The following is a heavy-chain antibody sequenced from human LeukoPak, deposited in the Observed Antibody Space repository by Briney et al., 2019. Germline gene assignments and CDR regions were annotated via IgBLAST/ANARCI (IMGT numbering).Heavy chain of an antibody. J-gene: IGHJ3*02. D-gene: IGHD2-15*01. V-gene: IGHV4-61*01. Sequence: PSETLSLTCAVSGGSVSSRTYYWSWIRQPPGKGLEWIGYIHYSGSTNYNPSLKSRVTISVDTSKNQFSLNLSSVTAADTAVYYCARDSRHCRGGGTCYSDAFDIWGQGTMVTVSS. CDR3: ARDSRHCRGGGTCYSDAFDI. CDR2: IHYSGST. CDR1: GGSVSSRTYY.